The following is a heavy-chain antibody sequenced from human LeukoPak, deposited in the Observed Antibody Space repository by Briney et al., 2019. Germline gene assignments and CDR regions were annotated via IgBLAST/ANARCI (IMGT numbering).Heavy chain of an antibody. V-gene: IGHV4-61*02. J-gene: IGHJ6*03. Sequence: SETLSLTCTVSGGSISSGSYYWSWIRQPAGKGLEWIGRIYTSESTNYNPSLKSRVTISVDTSKNQFSLKLSSVTAADTAVYYCARVRVHTYYYYMDVWGKGTTVTVSS. CDR3: ARVRVHTYYYYMDV. CDR2: IYTSEST. CDR1: GGSISSGSYY. D-gene: IGHD1-1*01.